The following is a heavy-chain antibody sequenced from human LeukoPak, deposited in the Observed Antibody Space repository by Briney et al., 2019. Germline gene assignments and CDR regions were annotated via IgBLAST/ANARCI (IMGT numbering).Heavy chain of an antibody. Sequence: SETLSLTCTVSGGSISSSSYYRGWIRQPPGKGLEWIGSIYYSGSTYYNPSLKSRVTISVDTSKNQFSLKLSSVTAADTAVYYCARDWARGVIESWGQGTLVTVSS. CDR3: ARDWARGVIES. J-gene: IGHJ4*02. D-gene: IGHD3-10*01. CDR2: IYYSGST. V-gene: IGHV4-39*07. CDR1: GGSISSSSYY.